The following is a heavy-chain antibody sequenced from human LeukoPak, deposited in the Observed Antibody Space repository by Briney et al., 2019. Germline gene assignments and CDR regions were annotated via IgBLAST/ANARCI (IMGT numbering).Heavy chain of an antibody. V-gene: IGHV3-30*04. Sequence: GGSLRLSCAASGFTFSSYAMQWVRQAPGKGVEWGAVISYDGSNKYYADSVKGGFTIYRENTKKTMYLQMNSLRAEDTAVYYCARVVSGSYHVDYWGQGTLVTVSS. CDR1: GFTFSSYA. CDR3: ARVVSGSYHVDY. D-gene: IGHD1-26*01. J-gene: IGHJ4*02. CDR2: ISYDGSNK.